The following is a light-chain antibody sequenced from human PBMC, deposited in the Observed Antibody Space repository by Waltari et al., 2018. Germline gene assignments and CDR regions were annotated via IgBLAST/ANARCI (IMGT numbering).Light chain of an antibody. V-gene: IGLV2-14*03. Sequence: QSALTQPVSVSGSPGQSITLSCIGTNNDIASYNYVSWYQQNPDKAPKLIIYNVAKRPSVVSDRFSGSKVGAPALLPISGRQPHAEAYYYCSSYTTTSTTLFGGGTKLTIL. CDR2: NVA. J-gene: IGLJ2*01. CDR1: NNDIASYNY. CDR3: SSYTTTSTTL.